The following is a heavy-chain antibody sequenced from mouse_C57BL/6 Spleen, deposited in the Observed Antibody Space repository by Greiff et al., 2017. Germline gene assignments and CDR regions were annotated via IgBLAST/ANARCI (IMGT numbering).Heavy chain of an antibody. CDR2: LYPGSGST. V-gene: IGHV1-55*01. D-gene: IGHD2-1*01. CDR1: GYTFTSYW. CDR3: ARKGGNYPYYYAMDY. Sequence: QVQLQQPGAELVKPGASVKMSCKASGYTFTSYWITWVKQRPGQGLERIGDLYPGSGSTNYNEKFKSKATLTVDTSSSTAYMQLSSLTSEDSAVYYCARKGGNYPYYYAMDYWGQGTSVTVSS. J-gene: IGHJ4*01.